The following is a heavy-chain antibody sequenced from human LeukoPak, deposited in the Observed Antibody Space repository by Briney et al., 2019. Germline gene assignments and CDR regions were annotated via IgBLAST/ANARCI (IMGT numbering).Heavy chain of an antibody. D-gene: IGHD3-10*01. V-gene: IGHV1-2*02. Sequence: ASVKVSCKASGYTFTGYYIYWVRQAPGQGLEYMGWINPNRGGTNSTQKFQGRVTITADESTSTAYMELSSLRSEDTAVYYCARGDYYGSGSPPLGYYYYMDVWGKGTTVTVSS. CDR3: ARGDYYGSGSPPLGYYYYMDV. CDR2: INPNRGGT. J-gene: IGHJ6*03. CDR1: GYTFTGYY.